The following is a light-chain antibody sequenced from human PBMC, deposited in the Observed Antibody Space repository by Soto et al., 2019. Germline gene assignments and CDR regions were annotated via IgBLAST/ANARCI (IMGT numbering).Light chain of an antibody. CDR2: GVS. V-gene: IGKV2-30*01. CDR1: QSVVYSDGIAY. Sequence: DVVMTQSPLSLPVTLGQPASISCRSSQSVVYSDGIAYLTWFQQRPGQSPRRLIYGVSNRDSGVPDRFSGGGSGTDFTLKIGGVEAEDCGVYYFMQGTHWPPTFGRGTKVEIK. CDR3: MQGTHWPPT. J-gene: IGKJ1*01.